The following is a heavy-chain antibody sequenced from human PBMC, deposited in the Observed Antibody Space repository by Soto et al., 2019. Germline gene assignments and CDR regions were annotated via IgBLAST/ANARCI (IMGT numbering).Heavy chain of an antibody. CDR2: IKSSSDGGTI. CDR3: ATETPIDF. Sequence: EVQLVESGGGLVKPGESLRLSCAASGITFRNAWLSWVRQAPGKGLEWIGRIKSSSDGGTIDYAAPVRGRFTISRDDAKDTLSLQMNSLKSEDTALYYCATETPIDFWGQGTLVTVSS. CDR1: GITFRNAW. V-gene: IGHV3-15*05. J-gene: IGHJ4*02.